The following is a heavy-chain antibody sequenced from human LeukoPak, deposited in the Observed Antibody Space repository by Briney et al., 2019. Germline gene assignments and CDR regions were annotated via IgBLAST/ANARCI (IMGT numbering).Heavy chain of an antibody. Sequence: PGGSLRLPCTSSALTFSNYEMHWVRQAPGKGLDWVSYISSSSSTIYYADSVEGRFTISRDNAKNSLYLQMNSLRAEDTAIYYCARGRYDFWSGPRAYYFDYWGQGTLVTVSS. J-gene: IGHJ4*01. D-gene: IGHD3-3*01. CDR1: ALTFSNYE. CDR2: ISSSSSTI. CDR3: ARGRYDFWSGPRAYYFDY. V-gene: IGHV3-48*03.